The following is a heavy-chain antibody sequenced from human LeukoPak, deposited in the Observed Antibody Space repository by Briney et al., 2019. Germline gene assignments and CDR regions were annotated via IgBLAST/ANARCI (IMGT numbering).Heavy chain of an antibody. CDR1: GFTFSSYW. CDR3: ARDKGEGATKFDS. V-gene: IGHV3-7*03. J-gene: IGHJ5*01. D-gene: IGHD1-26*01. CDR2: IKQDGSEK. Sequence: GGSLRLSCAASGFTFSSYWMSWVRQTPGKGLEWVANIKQDGSEKYYLDSVKGRFTISGDNARRSLYLQMTFLGTEDTAVYYCARDKGEGATKFDSWGQGTLVTVSS.